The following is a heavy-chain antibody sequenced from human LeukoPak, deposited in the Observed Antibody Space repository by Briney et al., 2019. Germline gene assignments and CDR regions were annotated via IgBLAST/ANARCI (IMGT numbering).Heavy chain of an antibody. CDR1: GGSFSGYY. Sequence: PSETLSLTCAVYGGSFSGYYWSWIRQPPGKGLEWIGEINHSGSTNYNPSLKSRVTISVDTSRNQFSLKLSSVTAADTAVYYCARGRPYFDYWGQGTLVTVSS. J-gene: IGHJ4*02. CDR3: ARGRPYFDY. V-gene: IGHV4-34*01. CDR2: INHSGST.